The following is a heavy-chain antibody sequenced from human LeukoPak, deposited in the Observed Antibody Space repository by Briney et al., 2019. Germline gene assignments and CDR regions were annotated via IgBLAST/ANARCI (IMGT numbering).Heavy chain of an antibody. CDR2: IYHSGST. CDR3: ARDGRVYYDSSGYPIFDY. D-gene: IGHD3-22*01. V-gene: IGHV4-4*02. Sequence: SGTLSLTCAVSGGSISSSNWWSWVRQPPGKGLEWIGEIYHSGSTNYNPSLKSRVTISVDTSKNQFSLKPSSVTAADTAVYYCARDGRVYYDSSGYPIFDYWGQGTLVTVSS. CDR1: GGSISSSNW. J-gene: IGHJ4*02.